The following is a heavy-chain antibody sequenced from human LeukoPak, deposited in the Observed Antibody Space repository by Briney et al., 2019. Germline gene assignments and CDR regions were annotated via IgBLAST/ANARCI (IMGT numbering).Heavy chain of an antibody. Sequence: GASVKVSGKASGYTFTVYYMHWGRQAPGQGLEWKRWINPNSGGTNYAQKFQGRVTLTRDTSISTAYMELSRFKSDATGVYYCTRVKLSTTVMPDFWGQGTLDTVSS. V-gene: IGHV1-2*02. CDR3: TRVKLSTTVMPDF. J-gene: IGHJ4*02. CDR1: GYTFTVYY. D-gene: IGHD4-17*01. CDR2: INPNSGGT.